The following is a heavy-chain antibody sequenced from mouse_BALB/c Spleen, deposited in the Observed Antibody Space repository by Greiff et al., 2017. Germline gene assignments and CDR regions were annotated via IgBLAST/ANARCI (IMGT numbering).Heavy chain of an antibody. CDR3: ARQLGPHYAMDY. J-gene: IGHJ4*01. Sequence: VQRVESGAELARPGASVKMSCKASGYTFTSYTMHWVKQRPGQGLEWIGYINPSSGYTNYNQKFKDKATLTADKSSSTAYMQLSSLTSEDSAVYYCARQLGPHYAMDYWGQGTSVTVSS. D-gene: IGHD3-1*01. CDR2: INPSSGYT. CDR1: GYTFTSYT. V-gene: IGHV1-4*01.